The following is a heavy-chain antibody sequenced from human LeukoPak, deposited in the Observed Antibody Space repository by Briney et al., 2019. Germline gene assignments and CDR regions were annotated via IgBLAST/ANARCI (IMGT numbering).Heavy chain of an antibody. CDR1: GFTFSSYW. CDR2: IKQDGSEK. D-gene: IGHD3-10*01. J-gene: IGHJ4*02. Sequence: GGSLRLSCAASGFTFSSYWMSWVHQAPGKGLEWVANIKQDGSEKYYVDSVKGRFTISRDNAKNSLYLQMNSLRAEDTAVYYCARDARYYYGSGSYYNHFDYWGQGTLVTVSS. V-gene: IGHV3-7*01. CDR3: ARDARYYYGSGSYYNHFDY.